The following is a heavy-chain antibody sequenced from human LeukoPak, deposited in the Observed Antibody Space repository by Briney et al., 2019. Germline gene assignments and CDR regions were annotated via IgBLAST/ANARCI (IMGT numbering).Heavy chain of an antibody. J-gene: IGHJ4*02. Sequence: ASVKVSCKASGYTFTSYDINWVRQAPGQGLEWMGIINPSGGSTSYAQKFQGRVTMTRDTSTSTVYMELSSLRSEDTAVYYCARGPALLRYFDWIGNFGYWGQGTLVTVSS. CDR3: ARGPALLRYFDWIGNFGY. V-gene: IGHV1-46*01. CDR2: INPSGGST. D-gene: IGHD3-9*01. CDR1: GYTFTSYD.